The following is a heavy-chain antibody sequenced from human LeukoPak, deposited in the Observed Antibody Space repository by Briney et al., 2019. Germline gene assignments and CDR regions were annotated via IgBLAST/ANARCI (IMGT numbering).Heavy chain of an antibody. J-gene: IGHJ3*02. D-gene: IGHD3-10*01. CDR2: IYHSGST. V-gene: IGHV4-4*07. CDR1: GGSISSYY. CDR3: ARADGSGSYYKEDAFDI. Sequence: SETLSLTCTVSGGSISSYYWSWIRHPAGKGLEWIGRIYHSGSTIYNPSLKSRVTMSVDTSKNQFSLKLSSVTAADTAVYYCARADGSGSYYKEDAFDIWGQGTMVTVSS.